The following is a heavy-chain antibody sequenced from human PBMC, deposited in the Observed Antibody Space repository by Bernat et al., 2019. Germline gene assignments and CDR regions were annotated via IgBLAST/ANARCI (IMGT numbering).Heavy chain of an antibody. D-gene: IGHD3-16*02. CDR2: ISSSSSYI. CDR3: ARERFHDYIWGSYRGIDY. CDR1: GFTFSSYS. V-gene: IGHV3-21*01. Sequence: EVQLLESGGGLVQPGGSLRLSCAASGFTFSSYSMNWVRQAPGKGLEWVSSISSSSSYIYYADSVKGRFTISRDNAKNSLYLQMNSLRAEDTAVYYCARERFHDYIWGSYRGIDYWGQGTLVTVSS. J-gene: IGHJ4*02.